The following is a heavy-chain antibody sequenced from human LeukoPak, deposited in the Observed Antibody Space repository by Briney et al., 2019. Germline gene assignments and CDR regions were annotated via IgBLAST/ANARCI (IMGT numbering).Heavy chain of an antibody. CDR3: AKSGSGWYNWFDP. CDR1: GFTFSSYG. CDR2: ITDSGGTT. Sequence: GGSLRLSCAASGFTFSSYGMSWVRQAPGKGLEWVSAITDSGGTTFYADSVKGRFTISRDNSKNTLYLQMNSLRAEDTAVYYCAKSGSGWYNWFDPWGQGTLVTVSS. D-gene: IGHD6-19*01. V-gene: IGHV3-23*01. J-gene: IGHJ5*02.